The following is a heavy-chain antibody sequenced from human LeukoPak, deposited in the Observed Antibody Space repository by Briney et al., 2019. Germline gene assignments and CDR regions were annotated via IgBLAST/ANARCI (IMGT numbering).Heavy chain of an antibody. V-gene: IGHV3-33*01. Sequence: GRSLRLSCAASGFTFSSYGMHWVRQAPGKGLEWVAVIWYDGSNKYYADSVKGRFTISRDNSKNTLYLQMNSLRAEDTAVYYCARESRDCSGGSCYWHYYYYGMDVWGQGTTVTVSS. J-gene: IGHJ6*02. CDR1: GFTFSSYG. CDR3: ARESRDCSGGSCYWHYYYYGMDV. CDR2: IWYDGSNK. D-gene: IGHD2-15*01.